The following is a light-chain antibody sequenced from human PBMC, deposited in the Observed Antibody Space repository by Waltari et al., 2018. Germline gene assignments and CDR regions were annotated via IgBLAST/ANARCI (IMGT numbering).Light chain of an antibody. CDR1: SRHVGGYNF. Sequence: QPALTQPASVSGSPGQSITISCMGTSRHVGGYNFVPWYQQHPGKAPKLMIYDVTKRPSGVSNRFSGSKSGNTASLTISGLQAEDEADYYCCSYVGGGTLVFGGGTNVTVL. CDR2: DVT. CDR3: CSYVGGGTLV. V-gene: IGLV2-23*02. J-gene: IGLJ2*01.